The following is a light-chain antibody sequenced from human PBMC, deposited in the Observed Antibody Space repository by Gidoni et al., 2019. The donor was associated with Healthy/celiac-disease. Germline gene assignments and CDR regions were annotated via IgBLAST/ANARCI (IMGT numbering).Light chain of an antibody. Sequence: DIQMTQSPSNLSASVGDRVTITCRASQSISSCLAWYQQKPGKAPKLPIYDAYSLESGVPSRFSGSGSGTEFTLTISSLQPDDFAAYSCQQYNSYNSYSDTFGQGTKLEIK. V-gene: IGKV1-5*01. CDR3: QQYNSYNSYSDT. J-gene: IGKJ2*01. CDR2: DAY. CDR1: QSISSC.